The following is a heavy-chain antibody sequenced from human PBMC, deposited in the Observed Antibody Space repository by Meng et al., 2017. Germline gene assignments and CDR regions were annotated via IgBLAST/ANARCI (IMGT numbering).Heavy chain of an antibody. CDR3: ARMSVLLWFGELFLN. J-gene: IGHJ4*02. V-gene: IGHV4-4*02. Sequence: QVQRQESGPGVVKPAGTLSLTCAVSGGSISSSNWWSWVRQPPGKGLEWIGEIYHSGSTNYNPSLKSRVTISVDKSKNQFSLKLSSVTAADTAVYYCARMSVLLWFGELFLNWGQGTLVTVSS. CDR2: IYHSGST. CDR1: GGSISSSNW. D-gene: IGHD3-10*01.